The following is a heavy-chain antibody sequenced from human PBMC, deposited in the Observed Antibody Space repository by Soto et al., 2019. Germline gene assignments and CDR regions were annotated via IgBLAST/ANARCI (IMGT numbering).Heavy chain of an antibody. V-gene: IGHV3-30*18. J-gene: IGHJ6*02. Sequence: GGSLRLSCAASGFTCSSYGMHWVRQAPGKGLEWVAVISYDGSNKYYADSVKGRFTISRDNSKNTLYLKMNSLRAEDTAVYYCEKKLILTGVSYGMDVWGQGTTVTVSS. D-gene: IGHD3-9*01. CDR3: EKKLILTGVSYGMDV. CDR2: ISYDGSNK. CDR1: GFTCSSYG.